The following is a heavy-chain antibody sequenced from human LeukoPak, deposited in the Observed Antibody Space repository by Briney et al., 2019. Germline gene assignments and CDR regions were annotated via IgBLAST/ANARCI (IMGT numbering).Heavy chain of an antibody. Sequence: ASVKVSCKVSGYTFTENYIHWVRQTPGRGLEWMGLINPHTGAANYTQSFQGRVTLTRDTSSSTAYMHLSSLRFDDTAVYYCARGEGGYSPWGQGTPVTVSS. CDR3: ARGEGGYSP. CDR2: INPHTGAA. D-gene: IGHD3-22*01. V-gene: IGHV1-2*02. CDR1: GYTFTENY. J-gene: IGHJ4*02.